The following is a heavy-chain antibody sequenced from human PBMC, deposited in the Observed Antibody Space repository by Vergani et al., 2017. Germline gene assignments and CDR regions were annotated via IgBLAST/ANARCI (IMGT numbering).Heavy chain of an antibody. V-gene: IGHV4-30-4*08. CDR2: IYYSGST. CDR1: GGSISSGDYY. Sequence: QVQLQESGPGLVKPSQTLSLTCTVSGGSISSGDYYWSWIRQPPGKGLEWIGYIYYSGSTYYNPSIKSRVTISVDTSKNQFSLKLSSVTAADTAVYYCASDSDSSSWYGFMVGYFDYWGQGTLVTVSS. D-gene: IGHD6-13*01. J-gene: IGHJ4*02. CDR3: ASDSDSSSWYGFMVGYFDY.